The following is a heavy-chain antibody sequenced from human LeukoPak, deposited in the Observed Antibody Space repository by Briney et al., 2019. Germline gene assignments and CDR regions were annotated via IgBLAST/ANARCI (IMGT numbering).Heavy chain of an antibody. J-gene: IGHJ4*02. CDR2: IIPIFGTA. V-gene: IGHV1-69*13. Sequence: SVKVSCKASGGTFSTYVISWVRQAPGQGLEWMGRIIPIFGTANYAQKFQGRVTITADESTSTAYMELSSLRSEDTAVYYCARDYYGSGSYNPGYWGQGTLVTVSS. D-gene: IGHD3-10*01. CDR1: GGTFSTYV. CDR3: ARDYYGSGSYNPGY.